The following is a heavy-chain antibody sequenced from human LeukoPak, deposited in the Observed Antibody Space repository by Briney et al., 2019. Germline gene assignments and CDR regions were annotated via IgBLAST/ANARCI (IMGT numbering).Heavy chain of an antibody. CDR2: ISYDGSNK. CDR1: GFTFSSYG. CDR3: AKDQVVVAKRGYYYYGMDV. V-gene: IGHV3-30*18. D-gene: IGHD2-15*01. J-gene: IGHJ6*02. Sequence: GGSLRLSCAASGFTFSSYGMHWVRQAPGKGLEWVAVISYDGSNKYYADSVKGRFTISRDNSKNTLYLQMNSLRAEDTAVYYCAKDQVVVAKRGYYYYGMDVWGQGTTVTVSS.